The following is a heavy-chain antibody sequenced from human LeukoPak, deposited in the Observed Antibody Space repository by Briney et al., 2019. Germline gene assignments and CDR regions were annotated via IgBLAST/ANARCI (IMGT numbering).Heavy chain of an antibody. CDR3: ARGPTSYXXXGMDV. CDR1: GGSFSGYY. D-gene: IGHD3-16*01. Sequence: PSETLSLTCAVYGGSFSGYYWSWIRQPPGKGLEWIGEINHSGSTNYNPSLKSRVTISVDTSKNPFSLKLSSVTAADTAVYYCARGPTSYXXXGMDVWGQGTTVTVSS. CDR2: INHSGST. V-gene: IGHV4-34*01. J-gene: IGHJ6*02.